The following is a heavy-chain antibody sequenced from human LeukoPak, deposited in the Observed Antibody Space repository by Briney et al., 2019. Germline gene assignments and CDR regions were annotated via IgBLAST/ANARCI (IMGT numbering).Heavy chain of an antibody. V-gene: IGHV3-15*01. CDR1: GFTFSNAW. J-gene: IGHJ4*02. CDR3: TTGGRPDYYGSGSYSGDFDY. D-gene: IGHD3-10*01. Sequence: GGSLRLSCAASGFTFSNAWMSWVRQAPGKGLEWVGRIKSKTGGGTTDYAAPVKARFTISRDDSKNTLYLQMHSLKTEDTAVYYCTTGGRPDYYGSGSYSGDFDYWGQGTLVTVSS. CDR2: IKSKTGGGTT.